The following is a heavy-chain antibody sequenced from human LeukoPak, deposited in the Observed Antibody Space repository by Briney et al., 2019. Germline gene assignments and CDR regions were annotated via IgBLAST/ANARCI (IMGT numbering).Heavy chain of an antibody. V-gene: IGHV4-4*02. J-gene: IGHJ4*02. Sequence: SETLSLTCAVSGGSISSSNWWSWVRQPPGKGLEWIGEIYHSGSTNYNPPLKSRVTISVDKSKNQFSLKLSSVTAADTAVYYCASTAYGSSNGYYWGQGTLVTVSS. D-gene: IGHD2-2*01. CDR3: ASTAYGSSNGYY. CDR1: GGSISSSNW. CDR2: IYHSGST.